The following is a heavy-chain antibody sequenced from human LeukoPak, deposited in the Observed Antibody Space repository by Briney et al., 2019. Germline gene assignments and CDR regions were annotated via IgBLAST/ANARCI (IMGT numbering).Heavy chain of an antibody. CDR3: ARGAGYNSFDY. CDR2: INHSGST. V-gene: IGHV4-34*01. CDR1: GGSFSGYY. D-gene: IGHD5-24*01. J-gene: IGHJ4*02. Sequence: SETLSLTCAVYGGSFSGYYWSWIRQPPGKGLEWIGEINHSGSTNYNPSLKSRVTISVDTSKNQFSLKLSSVTAADTAVYYCARGAGYNSFDYWGQGTLVTASS.